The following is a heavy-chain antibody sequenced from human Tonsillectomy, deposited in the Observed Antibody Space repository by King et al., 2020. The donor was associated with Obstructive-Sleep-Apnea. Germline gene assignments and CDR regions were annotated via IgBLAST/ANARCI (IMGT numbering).Heavy chain of an antibody. D-gene: IGHD5-18*01. CDR2: IFYSGST. Sequence: MQLQESGPGLVKPSETLSLTCTVSGGSISSSSYWGWIRQPPGKGLEGIVHIFYSGSTYYNPSLKSRVTKSVDTSNNQFSLELNSVTAADTAVYYCARSDRDIAMGLFDYWGQGTLVTVSS. V-gene: IGHV4-39*07. CDR3: ARSDRDIAMGLFDY. CDR1: GGSISSSSY. J-gene: IGHJ4*02.